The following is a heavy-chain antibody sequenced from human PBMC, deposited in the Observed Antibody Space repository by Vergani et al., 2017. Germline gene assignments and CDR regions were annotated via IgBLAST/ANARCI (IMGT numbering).Heavy chain of an antibody. CDR3: AKDGPAYYYGSGSYNPNWFDP. V-gene: IGHV3-48*01. D-gene: IGHD3-10*01. CDR2: ISSSSSTI. Sequence: EVQLVESGGGLVQPGGSLRLSCAASGFTFSSYSMNWVRQAPGKGLEWVSYISSSSSTIYYADSVKGRFTISRDNSKNTLYLQMNSLRAEDTAVYYCAKDGPAYYYGSGSYNPNWFDPWGQGTLVTVSS. CDR1: GFTFSSYS. J-gene: IGHJ5*02.